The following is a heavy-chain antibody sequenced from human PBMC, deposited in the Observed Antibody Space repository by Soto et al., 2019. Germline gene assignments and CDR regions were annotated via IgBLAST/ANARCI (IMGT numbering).Heavy chain of an antibody. CDR3: ARQASTIFGVVKSYYYYYGMDV. Sequence: GESLKISCKGSGYSFTSYWICWVRQMPGKGLECMGIIYPGDSDTRYSPSYQGQVTISADKSISTAYLQWSSLKASDTVMYYCARQASTIFGVVKSYYYYYGMDVWGQGTTVTVSS. D-gene: IGHD3-3*01. V-gene: IGHV5-51*01. J-gene: IGHJ6*02. CDR2: IYPGDSDT. CDR1: GYSFTSYW.